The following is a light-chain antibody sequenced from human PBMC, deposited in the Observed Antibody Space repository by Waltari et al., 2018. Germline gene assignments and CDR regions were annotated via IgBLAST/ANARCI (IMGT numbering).Light chain of an antibody. Sequence: QSALTQPPSASGSPGQSVPISCTGTGIGGPAPWYQQLPGKAPKLLIYEVSKRPSGVPDRFSGSKSGNTASLTVSGLQAEDEGDYYCSSDAVSNNFYDFGSGTKVTVL. CDR2: EVS. CDR3: SSDAVSNNFYD. V-gene: IGLV2-8*01. CDR1: GIGGP. J-gene: IGLJ1*01.